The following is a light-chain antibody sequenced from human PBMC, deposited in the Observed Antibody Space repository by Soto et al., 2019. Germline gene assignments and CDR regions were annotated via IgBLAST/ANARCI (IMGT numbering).Light chain of an antibody. CDR3: QQYNNWPLT. CDR2: HAI. V-gene: IGKV3-15*01. CDR1: ESVTNN. J-gene: IGKJ4*01. Sequence: EIVMTQSPATLSVSPGERVTLSCRASESVTNNVAWYQQKPGQAPRLLIYHAITRATGIPARFSGSGSGTDLTLNISSLQSEDFAIYYCQQYNNWPLTFGGGTKVEI.